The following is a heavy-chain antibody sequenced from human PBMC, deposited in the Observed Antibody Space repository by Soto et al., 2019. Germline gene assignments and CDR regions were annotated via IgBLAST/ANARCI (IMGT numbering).Heavy chain of an antibody. CDR1: GFSLSTRGVG. CDR3: AHIGISTWFTY. J-gene: IGHJ4*02. Sequence: QITLKESGPTLVKPTQTLTLTCTFSGFSLSTRGVGVGWIRQPPGKALEWLALIYWDDDKRYSPSLRSRLTITQDTSKNQVVLTLTNMDPVDTATYYGAHIGISTWFTYLGQGTLVTVSS. V-gene: IGHV2-5*02. D-gene: IGHD3-10*01. CDR2: IYWDDDK.